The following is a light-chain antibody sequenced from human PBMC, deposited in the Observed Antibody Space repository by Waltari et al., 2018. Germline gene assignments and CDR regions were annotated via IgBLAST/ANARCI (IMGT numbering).Light chain of an antibody. V-gene: IGKV1-39*01. CDR3: QQSFYVPIS. CDR2: AAS. Sequence: DIQMTQSPASLSASIGDRVIITCRASQTISTYLNWYQQKMGQAPKLQISAASTLHNGVPPRFSGSGSGTDFTLTISSVQPEDFGDYFCQQSFYVPISFGQGTRLDIK. CDR1: QTISTY. J-gene: IGKJ5*01.